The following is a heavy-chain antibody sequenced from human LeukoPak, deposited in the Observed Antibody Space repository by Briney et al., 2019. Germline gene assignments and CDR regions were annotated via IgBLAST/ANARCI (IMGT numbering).Heavy chain of an antibody. CDR3: ARDRPIYCSSTSCYGNVWFDP. Sequence: GASVKVSCKASGYTFTSYGISWVRQAPGQGLEWMGWISAYNGNTNYAQKFQGRVTMTRDTSISTAYMELSRLRSDDTAVYYCARDRPIYCSSTSCYGNVWFDPWGQGTLVTVSS. D-gene: IGHD2-2*01. CDR2: ISAYNGNT. CDR1: GYTFTSYG. J-gene: IGHJ5*02. V-gene: IGHV1-18*01.